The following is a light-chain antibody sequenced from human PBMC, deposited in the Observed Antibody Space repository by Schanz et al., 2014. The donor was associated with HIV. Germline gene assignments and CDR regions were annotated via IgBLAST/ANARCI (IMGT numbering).Light chain of an antibody. CDR3: SSYTSSDTHV. Sequence: QSALTQPRSVSGSPGQSVTISCTGTSSDVGSYNYVSWYQQRPGKAPKLMIYDVTKRPSGVPDRFSGSKSGTSASLAITGLQAEDEADYYCSSYTSSDTHVFGTGTKLTVL. J-gene: IGLJ1*01. CDR2: DVT. CDR1: SSDVGSYNY. V-gene: IGLV2-11*01.